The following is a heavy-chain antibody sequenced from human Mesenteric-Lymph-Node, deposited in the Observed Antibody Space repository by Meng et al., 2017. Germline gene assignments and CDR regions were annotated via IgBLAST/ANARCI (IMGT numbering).Heavy chain of an antibody. CDR2: INWNGGST. J-gene: IGHJ2*01. CDR3: ARAPPRWYFDL. Sequence: EVPLVVCGVGVVRPGGSLRLSCAASGFTFDDYGMSWVRQAPGKGLEWVSGINWNGGSTGYADSVKGRFTISRDNAKNSLYLQMNSLRAEDTALYYCARAPPRWYFDLWGRGTLVTVSS. CDR1: GFTFDDYG. V-gene: IGHV3-20*04.